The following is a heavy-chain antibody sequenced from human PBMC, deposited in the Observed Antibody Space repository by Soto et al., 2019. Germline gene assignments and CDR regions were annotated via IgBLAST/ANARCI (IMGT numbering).Heavy chain of an antibody. CDR2: ISGSGGST. CDR1: AFPFSTYA. Sequence: GVSRSLSCPISAFPFSTYALNWARPAPGKGLEWVSTISGSGGSTYYADSVKGRFTISRDNSKNTLYLQMNSLRAEDTAGYYCAKDRRVVTAPDDDGGQGT. V-gene: IGHV3-23*01. D-gene: IGHD2-21*02. CDR3: AKDRRVVTAPDDD. J-gene: IGHJ4*02.